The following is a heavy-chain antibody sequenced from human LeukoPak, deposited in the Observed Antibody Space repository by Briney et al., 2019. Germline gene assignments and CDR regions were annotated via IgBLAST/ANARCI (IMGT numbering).Heavy chain of an antibody. D-gene: IGHD4-11*01. CDR3: ARGPSTTLTTK. V-gene: IGHV3-7*01. CDR2: IKQDGSVK. Sequence: SGGSLRLSCVASEFSFSSYWMTWVRQAPGKGLEWVANIKQDGSVKNYVDSVKGRFTISRDNAENSLYLQMNSLRVEDTAVYYCARGPSTTLTTKWGQGTLVTASS. J-gene: IGHJ4*02. CDR1: EFSFSSYW.